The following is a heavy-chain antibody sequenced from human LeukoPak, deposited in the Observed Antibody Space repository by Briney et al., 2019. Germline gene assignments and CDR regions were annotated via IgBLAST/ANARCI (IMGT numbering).Heavy chain of an antibody. CDR3: ATATVTNPAWYFDY. CDR2: ISGSGGST. Sequence: GGSLRLSCAASGFTFSSYATSWVRQAPGKGLEWVSAISGSGGSTYYADSVKGRFTISRDNSKNTLYLQMNSLRAEHTAVYYRATATVTNPAWYFDYWGQGTLVTVSS. V-gene: IGHV3-23*01. CDR1: GFTFSSYA. J-gene: IGHJ4*02. D-gene: IGHD4-17*01.